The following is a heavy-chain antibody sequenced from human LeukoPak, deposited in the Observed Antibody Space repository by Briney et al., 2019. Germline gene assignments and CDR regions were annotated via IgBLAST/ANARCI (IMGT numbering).Heavy chain of an antibody. Sequence: PGGSLRLSCAASGFTFSTYSMNWVRQAPGKGLEWVSYISSSSSTIYYADSVKGRFTISRDNAKDALHLQMDNLRAEDTAVYYCARARWSSTGWFFGYWGQGTLVTVSS. D-gene: IGHD6-19*01. J-gene: IGHJ4*02. V-gene: IGHV3-48*04. CDR2: ISSSSSTI. CDR1: GFTFSTYS. CDR3: ARARWSSTGWFFGY.